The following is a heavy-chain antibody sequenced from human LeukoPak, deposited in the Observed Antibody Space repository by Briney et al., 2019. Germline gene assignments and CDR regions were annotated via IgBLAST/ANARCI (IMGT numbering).Heavy chain of an antibody. CDR2: INPSGGST. V-gene: IGHV1-46*01. CDR1: GYTFTSYY. CDR3: ARVRYCSSTICPDFDY. D-gene: IGHD2-2*01. Sequence: ASVKVSCKASGYTFTSYYMHWVRQAPGQGLEWMGMINPSGGSTSYAQKFQGRVTMTRDTSTSTVYMELSSLRPEDTAVYYCARVRYCSSTICPDFDYWGQGTLVTVSS. J-gene: IGHJ4*02.